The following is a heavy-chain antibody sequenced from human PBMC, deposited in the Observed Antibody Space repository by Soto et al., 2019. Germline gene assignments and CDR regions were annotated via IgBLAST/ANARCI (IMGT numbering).Heavy chain of an antibody. J-gene: IGHJ4*02. Sequence: ASVKVSCKVSGYTLTELSMHLVRQAPGKGLEWMGGFDPEDGTANYAQKFQGRVTITADESTSTAYMELSSLRSEDTAVYYCARERWPSAGGIDYWVQGTLVTVSS. CDR3: ARERWPSAGGIDY. CDR1: GYTLTELS. V-gene: IGHV1-24*01. D-gene: IGHD1-26*01. CDR2: FDPEDGTA.